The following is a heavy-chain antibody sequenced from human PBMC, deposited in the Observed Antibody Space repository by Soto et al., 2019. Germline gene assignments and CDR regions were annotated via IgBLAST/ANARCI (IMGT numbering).Heavy chain of an antibody. D-gene: IGHD2-15*01. CDR3: ARDRGRSCSGGTCPFDY. CDR2: ISGYDGNT. J-gene: IGHJ4*02. V-gene: IGHV1-18*01. CDR1: GYTFINYG. Sequence: QVQLVQSGAEVKKPGASVKVSCKPSGYTFINYGITWVRQAPGQGLEWMGWISGYDGNTNYAPKLQGRVTMTRDTSTRTDYMERRSLRSDDTAVYYCARDRGRSCSGGTCPFDYWGQGTLVTVSS.